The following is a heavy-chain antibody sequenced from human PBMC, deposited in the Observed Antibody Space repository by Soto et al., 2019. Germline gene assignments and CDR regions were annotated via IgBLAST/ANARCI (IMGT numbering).Heavy chain of an antibody. CDR1: GFTFSSYD. Sequence: VQLVESGGGLVQPGGSLRLSCAASGFTFSSYDMHWVRQATGKGLEWVSAIGTAGDTYYPGSVKGRFTISRENAKNSLYLQMNSLRAGDTAVYYCARAFSQGGYFDYWGQGTLVTVSS. V-gene: IGHV3-13*01. CDR3: ARAFSQGGYFDY. CDR2: IGTAGDT. J-gene: IGHJ4*02. D-gene: IGHD3-16*01.